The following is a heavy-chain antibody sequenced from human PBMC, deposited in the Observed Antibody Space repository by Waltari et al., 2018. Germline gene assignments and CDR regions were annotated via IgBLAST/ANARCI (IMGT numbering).Heavy chain of an antibody. D-gene: IGHD3-3*01. Sequence: QVQLVQSGAEVKKPGSSVKVSCKASGGTLSSYAISWVRQAPGQGLEWMGGSIPFCVKAKYAKKVQGRVTITTDESTSTAYMELSSLRSEDTAVYYCARDFWSGPYYYGMDVWGQGTTVTVSS. V-gene: IGHV1-69*05. CDR3: ARDFWSGPYYYGMDV. J-gene: IGHJ6*02. CDR1: GGTLSSYA. CDR2: SIPFCVKA.